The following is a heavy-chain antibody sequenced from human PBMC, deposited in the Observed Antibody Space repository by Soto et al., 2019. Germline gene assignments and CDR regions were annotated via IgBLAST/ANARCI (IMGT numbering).Heavy chain of an antibody. CDR1: GFTFSSYG. J-gene: IGHJ4*02. D-gene: IGHD2-21*02. CDR2: ISYDGSNK. Sequence: QVQLVESGGGVVQPGRSLRLSCAASGFTFSSYGMHWVRQAPGKGLEWVAVISYDGSNKYYADSVKGRFTISRDNSRNTLYLQMNSLRAEETAVYYCAKGVRLHCGGDCYPSYFDYWGQGTLVTVSS. V-gene: IGHV3-30*18. CDR3: AKGVRLHCGGDCYPSYFDY.